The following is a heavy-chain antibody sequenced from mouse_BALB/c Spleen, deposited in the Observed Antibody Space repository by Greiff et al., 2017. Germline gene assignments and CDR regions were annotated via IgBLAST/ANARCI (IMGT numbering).Heavy chain of an antibody. V-gene: IGHV1-87*01. CDR2: IYPGDGDT. Sequence: QVQLQQSGAELARPGASVKLSCKASGYTFTSYWMQWVKQRPGQGLEWIGAIYPGDGDTNYNGKFKGKATLTADKSSSTAYMQLSSLTSEDSAVYFFARSDYYRYDGDFYAMDYWGQGTSVTVSS. D-gene: IGHD2-14*01. J-gene: IGHJ4*01. CDR1: GYTFTSYW. CDR3: ARSDYYRYDGDFYAMDY.